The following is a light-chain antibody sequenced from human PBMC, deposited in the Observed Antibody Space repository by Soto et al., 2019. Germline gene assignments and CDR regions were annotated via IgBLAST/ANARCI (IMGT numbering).Light chain of an antibody. CDR3: SSYRASSTTHDV. J-gene: IGLJ1*01. CDR2: DVT. Sequence: QSALTQPASLSGSPGQSITISCTGTGSDIGGYNYVSWYQQHPGKAPKLIIHDVTNRPSGVSARFFGSKSGNTASLTISGLQAEDEDDYYCSSYRASSTTHDVFGTGTKLTVL. V-gene: IGLV2-14*03. CDR1: GSDIGGYNY.